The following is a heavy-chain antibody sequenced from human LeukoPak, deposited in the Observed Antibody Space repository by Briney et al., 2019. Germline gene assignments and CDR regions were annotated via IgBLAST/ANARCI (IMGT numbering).Heavy chain of an antibody. CDR2: FDPEDGET. J-gene: IGHJ4*02. V-gene: IGHV1-24*01. CDR1: GYTLTELS. D-gene: IGHD3-10*01. CDR3: AARVRRITMVRGVISLDY. Sequence: ASVKVSCKVSGYTLTELSMHWVRQAPGKGLEWMGGFDPEDGETIYAQKFQGRVTMTEDTSTDTAYMELSSLRSEDTAVYYCAARVRRITMVRGVISLDYWGQGTLVTVSS.